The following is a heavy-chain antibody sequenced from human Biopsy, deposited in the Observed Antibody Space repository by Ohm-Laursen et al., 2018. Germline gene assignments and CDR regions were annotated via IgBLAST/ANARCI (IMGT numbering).Heavy chain of an antibody. Sequence: SVKVSCNTSGYTFTYYFLHWVRQAPGQGPEWMGWISPSSGGTNYAQKFQGRVTMIRDRSATTGYMEMRSLRSEEKAVYYCAREIMNKIGGIVERYDVFDVWGQGTMV. J-gene: IGHJ3*01. CDR2: ISPSSGGT. V-gene: IGHV1-2*02. CDR3: AREIMNKIGGIVERYDVFDV. D-gene: IGHD3-16*01. CDR1: GYTFTYYF.